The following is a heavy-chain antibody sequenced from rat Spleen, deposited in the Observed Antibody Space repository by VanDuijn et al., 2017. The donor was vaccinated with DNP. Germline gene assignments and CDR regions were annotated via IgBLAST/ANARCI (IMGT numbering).Heavy chain of an antibody. CDR1: GFTFRNYY. Sequence: EVQLVESGGGLVQPGRSLKLSCAASGFTFRNYYMAWVRQAPTKGLELVATISYDGSSIYYRDSVKGRFTISRDNGKSTLYLQMDSLRSEDTATYYCATGHFDYWGQGVMVTVSS. V-gene: IGHV5-7*01. J-gene: IGHJ2*01. CDR3: ATGHFDY. CDR2: ISYDGSSI.